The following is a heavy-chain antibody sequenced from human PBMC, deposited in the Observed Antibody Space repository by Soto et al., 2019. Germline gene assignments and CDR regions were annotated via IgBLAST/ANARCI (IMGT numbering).Heavy chain of an antibody. V-gene: IGHV4-4*02. CDR2: IHHTGST. CDR1: GGSISSSDW. J-gene: IGHJ4*02. D-gene: IGHD2-21*01. Sequence: QVQLQESGPGLVKPSGTLSLTCAVSGGSISSSDWWTWVRQPPGKGLEWIGEIHHTGSTIYSPSLMSRVTISVDKSKNNFSLELTSVTAADTAVYYCARFNYGGGHRGFDHWGQGSLVTVSS. CDR3: ARFNYGGGHRGFDH.